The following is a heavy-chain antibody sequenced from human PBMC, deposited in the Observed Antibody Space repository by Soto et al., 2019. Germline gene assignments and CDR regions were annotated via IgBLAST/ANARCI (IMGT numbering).Heavy chain of an antibody. CDR1: GYTFTAYG. Sequence: QAQLVQSGPEVKKPGASVKVSCKASGYTFTAYGISWVRQAPGQGLEWMGWISSYNGNTDYAQKFQGRVTMTTDSSTRTAYMGLTSLRSHDTPLSFSARATAIQLWFCVRYFGVYAWGPGTRVTVSS. J-gene: IGHJ4*03. CDR3: ARATAIQLWFCVRYFGVYA. D-gene: IGHD5-18*01. CDR2: ISSYNGNT. V-gene: IGHV1-18*01.